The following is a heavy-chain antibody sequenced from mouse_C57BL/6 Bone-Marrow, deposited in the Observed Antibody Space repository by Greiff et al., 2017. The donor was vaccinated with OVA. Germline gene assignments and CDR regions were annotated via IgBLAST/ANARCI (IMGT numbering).Heavy chain of an antibody. CDR3: ASYYYGSVFAY. CDR2: IDPANGNT. D-gene: IGHD1-1*01. Sequence: VHVKQSVAELVRPGASVKLSCTASGFNIKNTYMHWVKQRPEQGLEWIGRIDPANGNTKYAQKFKGKATITADTSSNTAYLQLSSLTSEDTAIYYCASYYYGSVFAYWGQGTLVTVSA. J-gene: IGHJ3*01. CDR1: GFNIKNTY. V-gene: IGHV14-3*01.